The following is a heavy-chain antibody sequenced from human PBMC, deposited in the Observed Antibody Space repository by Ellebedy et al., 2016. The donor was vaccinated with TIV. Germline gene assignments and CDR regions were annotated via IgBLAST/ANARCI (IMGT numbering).Heavy chain of an antibody. J-gene: IGHJ4*02. CDR1: GFSLNTSGMC. CDR3: ARKPFLYSSGWLSNDF. D-gene: IGHD6-19*01. Sequence: SGPTLVKPTETLTLTCSFSGFSLNTSGMCVSWIRQPPGKALEWLARIDWDDDEYFSTSLKTRLTISKDTSKNQVVLRMTHMDPADTGTYYCARKPFLYSSGWLSNDFWGQGVLVTVSS. CDR2: IDWDDDE. V-gene: IGHV2-70*11.